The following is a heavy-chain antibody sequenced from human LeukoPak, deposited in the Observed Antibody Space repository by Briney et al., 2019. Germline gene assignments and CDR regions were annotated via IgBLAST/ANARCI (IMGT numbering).Heavy chain of an antibody. Sequence: RGSLRLSRAASRFTPRRYAMSSVRPAPGKGLGWVSAISGSGGSTYYADSVKGRFTISRDNSKNTLYLQMNSLRAEDTAVYYCAKDLRAGATTYFDYWGQGTLVTGSS. J-gene: IGHJ4*02. CDR3: AKDLRAGATTYFDY. CDR2: ISGSGGST. CDR1: RFTPRRYA. V-gene: IGHV3-23*01. D-gene: IGHD1-26*01.